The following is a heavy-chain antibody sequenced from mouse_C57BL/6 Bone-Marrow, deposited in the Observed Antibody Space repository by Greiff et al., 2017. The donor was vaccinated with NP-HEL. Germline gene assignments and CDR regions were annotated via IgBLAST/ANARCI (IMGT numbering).Heavy chain of an antibody. CDR3: TRVYYYGSSYVPFDV. J-gene: IGHJ1*03. CDR1: GFTFSSYA. Sequence: EVNVVESGEGLVKPGGSLKLSCAASGFTFSSYAMSWVRQTPEKRLEWVAYISSGGDYIYYADTVKGRFTISRDNARNTLYLQMSSLKSEDTAMYYCTRVYYYGSSYVPFDVWGTGTTVTVSS. D-gene: IGHD1-1*01. CDR2: ISSGGDYI. V-gene: IGHV5-9-1*02.